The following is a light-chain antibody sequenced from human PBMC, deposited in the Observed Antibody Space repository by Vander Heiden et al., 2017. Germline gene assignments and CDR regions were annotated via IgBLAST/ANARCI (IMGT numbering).Light chain of an antibody. J-gene: IGKJ4*01. CDR3: QQSDSTPLT. V-gene: IGKV1-39*01. CDR1: QTISSY. Sequence: DIQMTQSPSSLSASVGDRVTITCRASQTISSYLNWYQQKLGKAPKLLIYAASSLQSGVPSRFSGSGSGTDFTLTISRLQPEDFATYYCQQSDSTPLTFGGGTKVEIK. CDR2: AAS.